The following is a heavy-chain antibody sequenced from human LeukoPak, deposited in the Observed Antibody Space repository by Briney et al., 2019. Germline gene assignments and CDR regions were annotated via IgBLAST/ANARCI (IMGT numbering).Heavy chain of an antibody. J-gene: IGHJ4*02. CDR1: GYTFTNYG. CDR3: ARDCIGCHGFDY. Sequence: ASVKVSCKTSGYTFTNYGLSWVRQAPGQGHEWMGWISANNDNTNYAQKFQGRVTMTSDTSTTTAYMELRSLISDDTAVYYCARDCIGCHGFDYWGQGTQVTVSS. D-gene: IGHD2-15*01. CDR2: ISANNDNT. V-gene: IGHV1-18*01.